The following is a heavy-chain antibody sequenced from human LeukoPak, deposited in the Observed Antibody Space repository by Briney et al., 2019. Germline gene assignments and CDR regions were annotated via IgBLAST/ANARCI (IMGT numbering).Heavy chain of an antibody. D-gene: IGHD6-19*01. Sequence: PGGSLRLSCAASGFTVSGNYMNWVRQTPGKGLQWVSIIYSGGSTDYADSVKGRFTISRDTSKNTVYLQINSLRAEDTAVYYCAKSMPSSGWYTYYFDYWGQGTLVTVSS. CDR1: GFTVSGNY. CDR3: AKSMPSSGWYTYYFDY. V-gene: IGHV3-66*01. CDR2: IYSGGST. J-gene: IGHJ4*02.